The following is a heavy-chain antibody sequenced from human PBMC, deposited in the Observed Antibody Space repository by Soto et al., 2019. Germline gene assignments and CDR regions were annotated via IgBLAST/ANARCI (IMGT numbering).Heavy chain of an antibody. Sequence: GGSLRLSCAASGFTFSNAWMSWVRQAPGKGLEWVGRIKSKTDGGTTDYAAPVKGRFTISRDDSKNTLYLQMNSLKTEDTAVYYCTTYWVPGGYCSGGSCPTENWFDPWGQGTLVTVSS. CDR1: GFTFSNAW. D-gene: IGHD2-15*01. CDR2: IKSKTDGGTT. V-gene: IGHV3-15*01. J-gene: IGHJ5*02. CDR3: TTYWVPGGYCSGGSCPTENWFDP.